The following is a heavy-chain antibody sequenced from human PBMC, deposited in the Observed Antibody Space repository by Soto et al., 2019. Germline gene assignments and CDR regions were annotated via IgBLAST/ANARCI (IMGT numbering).Heavy chain of an antibody. CDR3: ARDKATEVTSPFHI. Sequence: SVNVSCKASGGTFISYAISWLRQAPGQGLEWMGGIIPIFGTANYAQKFQGRVTITADESTSTAYMELSSLRSEDTAVYYCARDKATEVTSPFHIWGQGTMVTVSS. V-gene: IGHV1-69*13. CDR2: IIPIFGTA. CDR1: GGTFISYA. D-gene: IGHD3-10*01. J-gene: IGHJ3*02.